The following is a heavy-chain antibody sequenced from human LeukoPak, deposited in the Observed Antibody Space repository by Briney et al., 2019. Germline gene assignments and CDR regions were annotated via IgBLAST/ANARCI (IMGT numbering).Heavy chain of an antibody. D-gene: IGHD5-24*01. CDR3: ATPIEMATIIGFDY. V-gene: IGHV1-69*06. Sequence: SVKVSXKASGGTFSSYAISWMRQAPGQGLEWMGRIIPIFGTANYAQKFQGRVTITADTSTDTAYMELSSLRSEDTAVYYCATPIEMATIIGFDYWGQGTLVTVSS. CDR1: GGTFSSYA. J-gene: IGHJ4*01. CDR2: IIPIFGTA.